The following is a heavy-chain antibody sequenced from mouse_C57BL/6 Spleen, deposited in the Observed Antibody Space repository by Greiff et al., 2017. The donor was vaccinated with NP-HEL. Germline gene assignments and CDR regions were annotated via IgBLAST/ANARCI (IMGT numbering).Heavy chain of an antibody. V-gene: IGHV14-4*01. J-gene: IGHJ2*01. CDR2: IDPENGDT. D-gene: IGHD2-5*01. CDR1: GFNIKDDY. Sequence: VQLKESGAELVRPGASVKLSCTASGFNIKDDYMHWVKQRPEQGLEWIGWIDPENGDTEYASKFQGKATITADTSSNTAYLQLSSLTSEDNAVYYCTISYYSNYEDYWGQGTTLTVSS. CDR3: TISYYSNYEDY.